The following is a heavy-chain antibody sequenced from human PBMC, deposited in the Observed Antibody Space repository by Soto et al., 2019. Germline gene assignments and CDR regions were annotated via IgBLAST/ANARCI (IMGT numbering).Heavy chain of an antibody. CDR1: GFTFSSYG. J-gene: IGHJ4*02. V-gene: IGHV3-30*18. CDR3: AKSSWGHCGGDCYPDY. D-gene: IGHD2-21*02. Sequence: QVQLVESGGGVVQPGRSLRLSCAASGFTFSSYGMHWVRQAPGKGLAWVAVISSDGSNKYYADSVKGRFTISRDNSKNSLYLQMNSLGAEDTDLYYCAKSSWGHCGGDCYPDYWGQGTLVTVSS. CDR2: ISSDGSNK.